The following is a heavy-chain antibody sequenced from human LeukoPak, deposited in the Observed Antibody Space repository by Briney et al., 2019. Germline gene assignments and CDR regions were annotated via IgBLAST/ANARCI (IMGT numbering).Heavy chain of an antibody. CDR2: IYYSGST. J-gene: IGHJ4*02. CDR1: GGSISSYF. V-gene: IGHV4-59*12. D-gene: IGHD5-18*01. Sequence: SETLSLTCTVSGGSISSYFWSWIRQPPGKGLEWIGYIYYSGSTNYNPSLKSRVTISVDTSKNQFSLKLSSVTAADTAVYYCARDGGYSYGRYFDYWGQGTLVTVSS. CDR3: ARDGGYSYGRYFDY.